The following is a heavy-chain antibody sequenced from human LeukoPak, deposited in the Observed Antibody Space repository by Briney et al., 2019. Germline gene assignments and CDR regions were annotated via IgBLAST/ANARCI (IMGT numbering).Heavy chain of an antibody. D-gene: IGHD1-7*01. CDR2: IYYSGST. Sequence: SETLSLTCTVSGGSISSYYWSWIRQPPGKGLEWIGYIYYSGSTYYNPSLKSRVTISVDTSKNQFSLKLSSVTAADTAVYYCARHVIDGWYNWNYGFDYWGQGTLVTVSS. CDR3: ARHVIDGWYNWNYGFDY. V-gene: IGHV4-59*04. J-gene: IGHJ4*02. CDR1: GGSISSYY.